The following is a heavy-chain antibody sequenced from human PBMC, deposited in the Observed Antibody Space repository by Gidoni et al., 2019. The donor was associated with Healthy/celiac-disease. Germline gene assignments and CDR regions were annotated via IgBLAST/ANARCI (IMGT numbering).Heavy chain of an antibody. D-gene: IGHD2-2*01. CDR3: ATLGYCSSTSCYDEGYYYYYGMDV. Sequence: EVQLVESGGGLVKPGGSLRLSCAASGFTFSSYSMNWVRQAPGKGLEWCSSISSSSSYIYYADSVKGRFTISRDNAKNSLYLQMNSLRAEDTAVYYCATLGYCSSTSCYDEGYYYYYGMDVWGQGTTVTVSS. CDR1: GFTFSSYS. V-gene: IGHV3-21*01. CDR2: ISSSSSYI. J-gene: IGHJ6*02.